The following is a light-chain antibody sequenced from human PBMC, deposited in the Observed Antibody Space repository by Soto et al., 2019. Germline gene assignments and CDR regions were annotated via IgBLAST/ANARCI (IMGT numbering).Light chain of an antibody. Sequence: DIQMTQSPSTLSASVGDRVTITCRASQSISSWLAWYQQKPGKAPKLLIYDASVLENGVPSRFSGSGSGTQFTLTISSLQPDDFATYYCQQYNSFSTFGQGTKV. CDR2: DAS. CDR1: QSISSW. V-gene: IGKV1-5*01. CDR3: QQYNSFST. J-gene: IGKJ1*01.